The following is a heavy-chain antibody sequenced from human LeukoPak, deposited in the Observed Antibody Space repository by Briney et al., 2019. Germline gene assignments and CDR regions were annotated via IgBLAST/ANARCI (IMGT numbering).Heavy chain of an antibody. J-gene: IGHJ5*01. CDR2: IDRSGGST. CDR1: GFSFNIYA. CDR3: ARGSHGEHDS. V-gene: IGHV3-23*01. D-gene: IGHD4-17*01. Sequence: GSLRLSFAASGFSFNIYAMSWVRQAPGKGLEWVAAIDRSGGSTFYADSVKGRFTISKDNSKNTLYLQINSLRVDDTAIYYCARGSHGEHDSWGQGTLVTVSS.